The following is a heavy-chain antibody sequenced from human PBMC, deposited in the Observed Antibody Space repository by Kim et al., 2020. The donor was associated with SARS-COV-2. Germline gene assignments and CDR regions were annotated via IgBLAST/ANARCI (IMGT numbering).Heavy chain of an antibody. CDR2: SNK. V-gene: IGHV3-33*01. J-gene: IGHJ6*03. CDR3: AREIVVYMDV. Sequence: SNKYYADSVKGRFTISRDNSKNTLYLQMNSLRAEDTAVYYCAREIVVYMDVWGKGTTVTVSS. D-gene: IGHD3-22*01.